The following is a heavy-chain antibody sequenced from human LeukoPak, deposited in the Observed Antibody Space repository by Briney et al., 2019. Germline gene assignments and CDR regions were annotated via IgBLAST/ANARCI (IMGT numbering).Heavy chain of an antibody. CDR2: IDWDDDK. CDR1: GFSLRTTGMC. CDR3: ARLVEMATINAFDI. Sequence: ESGPTLVNPTQTLTLTCTFSGFSLRTTGMCVTWIRQPPGKALEWVARIDWDDDKYYSRYLKTRLTISKDTSKNQVVLTMTDVDPVDTATYYCARLVEMATINAFDIWGQGIMVTVSS. V-gene: IGHV2-70*11. D-gene: IGHD5-24*01. J-gene: IGHJ3*02.